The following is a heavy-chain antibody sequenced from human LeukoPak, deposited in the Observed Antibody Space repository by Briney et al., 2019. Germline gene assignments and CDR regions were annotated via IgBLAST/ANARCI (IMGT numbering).Heavy chain of an antibody. Sequence: GASVKVSCKASGYTFTDYYMHWVRQAPGQGLEWMGWINPNSGGTDYAQKFQGRVTMTRDTSISTVYMELSRLRSDDTAVYYCATDYGDHESGYWGQGTLVTVSS. V-gene: IGHV1-2*02. J-gene: IGHJ4*02. D-gene: IGHD4-17*01. CDR1: GYTFTDYY. CDR3: ATDYGDHESGY. CDR2: INPNSGGT.